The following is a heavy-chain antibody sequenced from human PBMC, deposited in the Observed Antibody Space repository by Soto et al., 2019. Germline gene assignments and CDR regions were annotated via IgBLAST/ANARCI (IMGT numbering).Heavy chain of an antibody. CDR1: GGSISSSSYY. Sequence: TETLSLPCTVSGGSISSSSYYWGWLRQPPGKGLEWIGNIYHSGSTYYNPSLKSRVTISVDTSKNQFSLKLSSVTAADTDVYYCASGDWNSLEYWGQGTLVTVSS. J-gene: IGHJ4*02. D-gene: IGHD2-21*02. CDR3: ASGDWNSLEY. V-gene: IGHV4-39*01. CDR2: IYHSGST.